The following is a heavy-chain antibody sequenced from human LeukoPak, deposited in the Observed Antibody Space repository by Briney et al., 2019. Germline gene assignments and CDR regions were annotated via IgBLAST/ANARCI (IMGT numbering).Heavy chain of an antibody. Sequence: RTSETLSLTCTVYGGSISSYYWSWTRQPAGKGLEWIGRIYTSRSTNYNPSLKSRVTMSVDKSKNQFSLKLSSVTAADTAVYYCARASHDYGDYSHFDYWGQGTLVTVSS. CDR2: IYTSRST. CDR1: GGSISSYY. D-gene: IGHD4-17*01. CDR3: ARASHDYGDYSHFDY. J-gene: IGHJ4*02. V-gene: IGHV4-4*07.